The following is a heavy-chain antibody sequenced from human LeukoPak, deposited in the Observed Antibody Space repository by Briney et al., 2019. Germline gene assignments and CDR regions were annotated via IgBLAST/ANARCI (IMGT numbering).Heavy chain of an antibody. V-gene: IGHV3-30*18. CDR3: AKDPYYGSGSYYKAYYYGMDV. J-gene: IGHJ6*02. CDR2: ISYDGSNK. Sequence: GGSLRLSCAASGFTFSSYGMHWVRQAPGKGLEWVAVISYDGSNKYYADSVKGRFTISRDNSKNTLYLQMNSLRAEDTAVYYCAKDPYYGSGSYYKAYYYGMDVWGQGTTVTVSS. CDR1: GFTFSSYG. D-gene: IGHD3-10*01.